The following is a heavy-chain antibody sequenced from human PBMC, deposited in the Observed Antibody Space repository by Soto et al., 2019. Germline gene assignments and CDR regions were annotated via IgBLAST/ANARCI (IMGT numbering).Heavy chain of an antibody. CDR1: GFTFRSYA. J-gene: IGHJ4*02. CDR2: ISDSGGST. V-gene: IGHV3-23*01. CDR3: AKGLARADY. Sequence: EVQLLESGGGLVQPGGSLRLSCAASGFTFRSYAMTWVRQAPGKGLEWVSSISDSGGSTYYAGSVKGRFTISRDNSKTTLYSQITSLRAEDTAVYYCAKGLARADYWGQGTLVIVA.